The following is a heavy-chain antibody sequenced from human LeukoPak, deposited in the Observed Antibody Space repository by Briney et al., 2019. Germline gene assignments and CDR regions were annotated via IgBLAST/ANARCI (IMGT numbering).Heavy chain of an antibody. CDR1: GGTFSSYA. J-gene: IGHJ4*02. D-gene: IGHD5-12*01. V-gene: IGHV1-69*04. CDR3: ARSDSGYDFSGY. CDR2: IIPILGIA. Sequence: ASVKVSCKASGGTFSSYAISWVRQAPGQGLEWMGRIIPILGIANYAQKFQGRVTITADKSTSTAYMELGSLRSEDTAVYYCARSDSGYDFSGYWGQGTLVTVSS.